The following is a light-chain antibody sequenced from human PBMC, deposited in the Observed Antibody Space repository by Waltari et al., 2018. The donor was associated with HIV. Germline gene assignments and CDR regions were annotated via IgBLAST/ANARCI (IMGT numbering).Light chain of an antibody. J-gene: IGKJ4*01. CDR2: KSS. Sequence: DIQMTQSPSTLSASVGDRVTITCRASQSIGNWLAWYQQKPGRDPKVLIYKSSSLQSGVPSRFSGRGSETEFTLTISSLQPDDFATYYCQQISSASRTFGGGTKVEIK. CDR3: QQISSASRT. V-gene: IGKV1-5*03. CDR1: QSIGNW.